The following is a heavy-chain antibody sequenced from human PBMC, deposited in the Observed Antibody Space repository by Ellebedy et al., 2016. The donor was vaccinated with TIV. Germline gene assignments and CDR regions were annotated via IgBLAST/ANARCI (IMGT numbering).Heavy chain of an antibody. D-gene: IGHD2-15*01. CDR1: GFTVSGDY. CDR3: SRGGGCGGGTCYYPDF. V-gene: IGHV3-53*01. CDR2: MDAGGNT. Sequence: GESLKISCAASGFTVSGDYMSWVRQAPGKGLEWVSIMDAGGNTHYPDPVKGRFTVSRDNSKNTLYLQMNSLGAEDTAVYYGSRGGGCGGGTCYYPDFWGQGTLVTVSS. J-gene: IGHJ4*02.